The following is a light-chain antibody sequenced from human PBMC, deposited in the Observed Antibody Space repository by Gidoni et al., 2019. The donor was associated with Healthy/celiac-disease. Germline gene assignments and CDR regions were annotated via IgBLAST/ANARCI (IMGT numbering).Light chain of an antibody. CDR1: QSVSSSY. J-gene: IGKJ4*01. CDR2: GAS. CDR3: QQYGRSTGLT. Sequence: EIVLTQSPGTLSLSPRERATLSCRASQSVSSSYLAWYQQKPGQAPRLLIYGASSRATGIPDRFSGSGSGTDFTLTISRLEPEDFAVYYCQQYGRSTGLTFGGGTKVEIK. V-gene: IGKV3-20*01.